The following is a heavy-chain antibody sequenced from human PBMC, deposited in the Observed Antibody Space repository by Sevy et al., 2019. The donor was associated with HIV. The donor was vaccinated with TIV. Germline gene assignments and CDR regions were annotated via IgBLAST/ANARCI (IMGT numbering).Heavy chain of an antibody. CDR1: GFTFSSYA. CDR2: TSGSGGST. J-gene: IGHJ4*02. Sequence: GGSLRLSCAASGFTFSSYAMSWVRQAPGKGLEWVSATSGSGGSTYYADSVKGRFTISRDNSKNTLYLQMNSLRAEDTAVYYCAKDRRNYYDSSGYYYFDYWGQGTLVTVSS. CDR3: AKDRRNYYDSSGYYYFDY. V-gene: IGHV3-23*01. D-gene: IGHD3-22*01.